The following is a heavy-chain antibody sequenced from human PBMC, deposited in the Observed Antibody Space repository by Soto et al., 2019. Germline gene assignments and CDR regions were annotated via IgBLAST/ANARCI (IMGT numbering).Heavy chain of an antibody. D-gene: IGHD3-10*01. CDR3: VRGLPGGFDP. Sequence: EGSLRLSCGASGFIFSNFDMHWVRQTTEKGLEWVSGIGFAGDTNYSGSVKGRFTISRENAKNSLFLQMNSLRVGDTAVYYCVRGLPGGFDPWGQGTLVTVSS. V-gene: IGHV3-13*01. J-gene: IGHJ5*02. CDR2: IGFAGDT. CDR1: GFIFSNFD.